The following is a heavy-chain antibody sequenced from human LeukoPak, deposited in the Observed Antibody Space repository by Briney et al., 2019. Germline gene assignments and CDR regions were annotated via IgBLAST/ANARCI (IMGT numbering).Heavy chain of an antibody. CDR1: GFTFSRYA. CDR3: AKVDYYGSGRSLDY. J-gene: IGHJ4*02. CDR2: ISYDGSNK. Sequence: PGGSLRLSCSASGFTFSRYAMHWVRQAPGKGLEWVAFISYDGSNKYYADSVKGRFTISRDNSKNTVYLQMNSLRAEDTAVYYCAKVDYYGSGRSLDYWGQGTLVTVSS. D-gene: IGHD3-10*01. V-gene: IGHV3-30*04.